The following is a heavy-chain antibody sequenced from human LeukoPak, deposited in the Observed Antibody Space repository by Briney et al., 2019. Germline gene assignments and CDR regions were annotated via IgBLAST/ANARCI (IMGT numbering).Heavy chain of an antibody. Sequence: SETLSLTCTVSGGSISSYYWSWIRQPPGKGLEWIGYIYYSGSTNYNPSLKSRVTISVDTSKNQFSLKLSSVTAADTAVYYCARASNFYYGSGSYFTRSHAFGIWGQGTMVTVSS. J-gene: IGHJ3*02. CDR1: GGSISSYY. CDR2: IYYSGST. V-gene: IGHV4-59*01. D-gene: IGHD3-10*01. CDR3: ARASNFYYGSGSYFTRSHAFGI.